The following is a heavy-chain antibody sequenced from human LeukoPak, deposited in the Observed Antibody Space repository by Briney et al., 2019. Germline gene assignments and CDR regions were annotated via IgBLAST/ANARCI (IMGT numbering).Heavy chain of an antibody. Sequence: GASEKVSCKASGYAFTSYYMHWVRQAPGQGLEWMGIISTSGGNTGYAQKFQGRIIMTRDTSTSTVYLDLSSLRSDDTAVYYCARVWVGATKAGYGYWGQGTLVTVSS. V-gene: IGHV1-46*01. J-gene: IGHJ4*02. CDR3: ARVWVGATKAGYGY. CDR2: ISTSGGNT. D-gene: IGHD1-26*01. CDR1: GYAFTSYY.